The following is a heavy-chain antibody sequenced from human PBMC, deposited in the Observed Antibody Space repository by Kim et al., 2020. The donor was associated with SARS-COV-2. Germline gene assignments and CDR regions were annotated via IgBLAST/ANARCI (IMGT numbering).Heavy chain of an antibody. CDR1: GFSFSRYS. V-gene: IGHV3-48*02. Sequence: GGSLRLSCAASGFSFSRYSMDWVRQAPGKGPEWISYISSRSDTIYYADSVEGRFTISRDNANNSLYLQMDGLRDGDTAVYYCARAPDVELNGSVFWYFD. D-gene: IGHD2-15*01. CDR2: ISSRSDTI. CDR3: ARAPDVELNGSVFWYFD. J-gene: IGHJ2*01.